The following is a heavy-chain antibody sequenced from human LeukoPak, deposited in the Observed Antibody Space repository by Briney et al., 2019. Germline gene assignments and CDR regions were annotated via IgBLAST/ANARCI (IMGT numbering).Heavy chain of an antibody. V-gene: IGHV3-30-3*01. CDR1: GLTFSSYA. D-gene: IGHD2-2*01. Sequence: GGSLRLSCAASGLTFSSYAMHWVRQAPGKGLEWVAVISYDGSNKYYADSVKGRFTISRDNSKNTLYLQMNSLRAEDTAVYYCATDDKYAPSSWGQGTLVTVS. CDR2: ISYDGSNK. CDR3: ATDDKYAPSS. J-gene: IGHJ5*02.